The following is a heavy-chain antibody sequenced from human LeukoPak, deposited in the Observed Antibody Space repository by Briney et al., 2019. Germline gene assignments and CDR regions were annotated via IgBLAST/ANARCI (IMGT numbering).Heavy chain of an antibody. CDR2: IYYSGST. CDR3: AREEVVAAMGAFDI. J-gene: IGHJ3*02. D-gene: IGHD2-15*01. CDR1: GGSISRYY. Sequence: SETLSLTCTVSGGSISRYYWSWIRQPPGKGLEWIGYIYYSGSTNYNPSLKSRVTISVDTSKDQFSLKLSSVTAADTAVYYCAREEVVAAMGAFDIWGQGTTVTVSS. V-gene: IGHV4-59*01.